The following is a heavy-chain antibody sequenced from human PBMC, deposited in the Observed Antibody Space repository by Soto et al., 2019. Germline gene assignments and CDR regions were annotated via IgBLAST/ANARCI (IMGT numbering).Heavy chain of an antibody. CDR3: ARDGAYSSSPWFDP. Sequence: GASVKVSCKASGGTFSCYTISWVRQAPGQGLEWMGRIIPILGIANYAQKFQGRVTITADKSTSTAYMELSSLRSEDTAVYYCARDGAYSSSPWFDPWGQGTLVTVSS. D-gene: IGHD6-13*01. J-gene: IGHJ5*02. CDR1: GGTFSCYT. CDR2: IIPILGIA. V-gene: IGHV1-69*04.